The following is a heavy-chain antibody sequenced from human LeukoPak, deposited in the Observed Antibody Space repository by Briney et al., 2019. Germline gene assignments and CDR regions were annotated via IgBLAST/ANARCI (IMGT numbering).Heavy chain of an antibody. Sequence: GGSLRLSCAASGFTFRSYGMHWVRQAPGKGPGWVAVISYDGSNKYYADSVKGRFTISRDNSKNTLYLQMNSLRAEDTAVYYCAKDIGLRWELLQNFDYWGQGTLVTVSS. V-gene: IGHV3-30*18. J-gene: IGHJ4*02. CDR1: GFTFRSYG. CDR3: AKDIGLRWELLQNFDY. CDR2: ISYDGSNK. D-gene: IGHD1-26*01.